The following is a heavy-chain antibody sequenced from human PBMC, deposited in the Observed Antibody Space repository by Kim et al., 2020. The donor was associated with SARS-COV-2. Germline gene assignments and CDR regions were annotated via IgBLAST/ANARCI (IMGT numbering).Heavy chain of an antibody. CDR1: GSSIGIGYY. D-gene: IGHD6-19*01. V-gene: IGHV4-38-2*02. Sequence: SETLSLTCTVSGSSIGIGYYWGWIRQPPGRGLEWIGSISHSGHTYSNVSLQSRLTISVDTSKKQFSLNLTSVTAADTAVYYCARKMVKGWFNFDVWGQG. CDR2: ISHSGHT. J-gene: IGHJ3*01. CDR3: ARKMVKGWFNFDV.